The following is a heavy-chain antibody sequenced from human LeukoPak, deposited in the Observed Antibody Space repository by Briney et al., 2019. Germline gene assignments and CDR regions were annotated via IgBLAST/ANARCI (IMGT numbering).Heavy chain of an antibody. CDR2: INPEETTI. Sequence: GGSLRLSCAASGFVLSKYWMHWVRQAPGKGLVWASRINPEETTINYADSVKGRFTISRDNARNTLYLQMDSLRVEDVGIYYCVRGGLEPFDYWGQGTLVSVSS. CDR1: GFVLSKYW. D-gene: IGHD1-1*01. CDR3: VRGGLEPFDY. J-gene: IGHJ4*02. V-gene: IGHV3-74*01.